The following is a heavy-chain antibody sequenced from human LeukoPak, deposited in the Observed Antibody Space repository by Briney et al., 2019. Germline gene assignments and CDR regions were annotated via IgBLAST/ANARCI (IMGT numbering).Heavy chain of an antibody. CDR2: ISSSSSYI. J-gene: IGHJ3*02. V-gene: IGHV3-21*01. CDR1: GFTFSSYS. D-gene: IGHD5-18*01. CDR3: ARDTSYGYAFDI. Sequence: GGSLRLSCAASGFTFSSYSMNWVRQAPGKGLEWVSSISSSSSYIYYADSVKGRFTTSRDNAKNSLYLQMNSLRAEDTAVYYCARDTSYGYAFDIWGQGTMVTVSS.